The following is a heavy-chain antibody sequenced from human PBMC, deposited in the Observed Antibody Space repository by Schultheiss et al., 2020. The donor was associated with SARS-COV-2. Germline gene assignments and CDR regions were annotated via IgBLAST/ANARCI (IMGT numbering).Heavy chain of an antibody. J-gene: IGHJ4*02. CDR1: GGSISSYY. V-gene: IGHV4-59*01. CDR2: IYYSGST. Sequence: SETLSLTCTVSGGSISSYYWSWIRQPPGKGLEWIGYIYYSGSTNYNPSLKSRVTISVDTSKNQFSMKLSSVTAADTAVYYCARSGYRFGSFDYWGQGTLVTVSS. CDR3: ARSGYRFGSFDY. D-gene: IGHD5-18*01.